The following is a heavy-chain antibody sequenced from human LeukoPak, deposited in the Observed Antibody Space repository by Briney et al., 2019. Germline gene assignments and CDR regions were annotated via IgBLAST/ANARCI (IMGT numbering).Heavy chain of an antibody. V-gene: IGHV1-24*01. D-gene: IGHD2-2*02. CDR2: FDPEDGET. CDR1: GYTLTELS. J-gene: IGHJ4*02. CDR3: AGVRCSTTSFYNLPFGY. Sequence: ASVKVSCKVSGYTLTELSMHWVRQAPGKGLEWMGGFDPEDGETIYARKFQGRVTMTEDTSTDTAYMELSSLRSEDTAVPYCAGVRCSTTSFYNLPFGYWGQGTPGTVSS.